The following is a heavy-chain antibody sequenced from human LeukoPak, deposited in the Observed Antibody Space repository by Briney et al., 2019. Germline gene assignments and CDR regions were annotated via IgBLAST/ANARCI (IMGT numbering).Heavy chain of an antibody. CDR2: IGGSGSST. V-gene: IGHV3-23*01. D-gene: IGHD1-26*01. J-gene: IGHJ5*02. CDR3: AKDSYSGSINWFDP. Sequence: GGSLRLSCAASGFTFNTYAMSWVRQAPGKGLEWVSGIGGSGSSTYYAESVKGRFTISRDNSKNTLYLQMNSLRAEDTAVYYCAKDSYSGSINWFDPWGQGTLVTVSS. CDR1: GFTFNTYA.